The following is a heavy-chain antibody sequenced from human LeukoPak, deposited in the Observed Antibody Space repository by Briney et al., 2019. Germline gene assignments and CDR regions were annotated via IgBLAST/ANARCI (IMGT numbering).Heavy chain of an antibody. J-gene: IGHJ4*02. CDR1: GGSFSGYY. D-gene: IGHD3-22*01. V-gene: IGHV4-34*01. Sequence: SETLSLTCAVYGGSFSGYYWSWIRQPPGKGLEWIGEINHSGSTNYNPSLKSRVTISVDTSKNQFSPKLSSVTAADTAVYYCARGHYDSSGYYADYWGQGTLVTVSS. CDR2: INHSGST. CDR3: ARGHYDSSGYYADY.